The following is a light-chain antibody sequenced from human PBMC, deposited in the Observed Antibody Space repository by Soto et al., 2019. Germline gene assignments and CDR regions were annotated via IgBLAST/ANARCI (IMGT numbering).Light chain of an antibody. Sequence: EFVLTQSPGTLSLSPGERATLSCRSSQSLANSLIAWYQQKPGQAPRLLIYDTSSRASGIPDRFSGSGSGTDFTLTISRLETEDFAVVYCQQYGTSEIIFGQGTRLEIK. J-gene: IGKJ5*01. CDR3: QQYGTSEII. V-gene: IGKV3-20*01. CDR1: QSLANSL. CDR2: DTS.